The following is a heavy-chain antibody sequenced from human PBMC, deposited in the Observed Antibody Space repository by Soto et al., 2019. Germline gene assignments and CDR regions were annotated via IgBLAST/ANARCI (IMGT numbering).Heavy chain of an antibody. J-gene: IGHJ4*02. Sequence: PSETLSLTCTVSGGSISSYYWSWIRQPPGKGLEWIGYIYYSGSTNYNPSLKSRVTISVDTSKNQFSLKLSSVTAADTAVYFCARVRNNYDGLDYWGQGTLVNVSS. CDR2: IYYSGST. CDR1: GGSISSYY. V-gene: IGHV4-59*08. CDR3: ARVRNNYDGLDY. D-gene: IGHD4-4*01.